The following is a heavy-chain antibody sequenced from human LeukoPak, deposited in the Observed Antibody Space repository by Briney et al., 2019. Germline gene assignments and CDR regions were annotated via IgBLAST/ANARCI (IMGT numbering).Heavy chain of an antibody. D-gene: IGHD6-19*01. CDR2: IYTSGST. V-gene: IGHV4-4*07. CDR1: GGSISSYY. J-gene: IGHJ4*02. CDR3: ARVPKGYSSGWYFDY. Sequence: KPSETLSLSCTVSGGSISSYYWSWIRQPAGKGLEWIGRIYTSGSTNYNPSLKSRVTMSVDTSKNQFSLKLSSVTAADTAVYYCARVPKGYSSGWYFDYWGQGTLVTVSS.